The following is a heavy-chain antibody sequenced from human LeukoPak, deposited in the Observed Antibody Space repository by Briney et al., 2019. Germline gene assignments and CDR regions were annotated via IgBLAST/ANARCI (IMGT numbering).Heavy chain of an antibody. Sequence: GASVKVSCKASGYTFPKYGLSWVRQAPGQGLEWMGWITENNGNTSYAQKFQGRVTMTTDTSTSTAYMELRSLRSDDTAVYYCARRRYYDILTGSYYYYYMDVWGKGTSVTVSS. J-gene: IGHJ6*03. D-gene: IGHD3-9*01. CDR2: ITENNGNT. CDR3: ARRRYYDILTGSYYYYYMDV. V-gene: IGHV1-18*01. CDR1: GYTFPKYG.